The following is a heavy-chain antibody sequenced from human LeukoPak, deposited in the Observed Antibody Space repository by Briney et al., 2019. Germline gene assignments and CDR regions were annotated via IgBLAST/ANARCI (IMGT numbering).Heavy chain of an antibody. CDR3: AKPAHDYGDYEPSGAFDY. CDR2: ISGSGGST. J-gene: IGHJ4*02. CDR1: GFTFSSHA. Sequence: PGGSLRLSCAASGFTFSSHAMSWVRQAPGKGLEWVSGISGSGGSTYYADSVKGRFTISRDNSENTLYLQMNSLRAEDTAVYYCAKPAHDYGDYEPSGAFDYWGQGTLVTVSS. V-gene: IGHV3-23*01. D-gene: IGHD4-17*01.